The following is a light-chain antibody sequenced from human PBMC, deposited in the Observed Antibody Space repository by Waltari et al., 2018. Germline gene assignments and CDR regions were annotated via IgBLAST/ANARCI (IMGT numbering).Light chain of an antibody. J-gene: IGLJ2*01. Sequence: QSALTQPASVSGSPGQSITISCTGTTRHVGNYNLLSWYQQHPGKAPKLSIYEVTKRPSGVSNRFSGSKSGNTASLTISGLQADDEADYYCHSHATSITSVIFGGGTKLTVI. CDR3: HSHATSITSVI. V-gene: IGLV2-23*02. CDR1: TRHVGNYNL. CDR2: EVT.